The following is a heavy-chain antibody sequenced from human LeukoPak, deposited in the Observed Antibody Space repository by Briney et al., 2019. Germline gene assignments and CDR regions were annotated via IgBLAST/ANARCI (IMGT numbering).Heavy chain of an antibody. V-gene: IGHV4-59*01. CDR3: ARDLFYDILSGYYNDGFDY. Sequence: SETLSLTCTVSGGSISRYYWSWIRQPPGKGLEWIGYIYYNGNTDYNPSLKSRVTISVDTSKNQFSLRLSSVTAADTAVYYCARDLFYDILSGYYNDGFDYWGQGTLVTVSS. CDR1: GGSISRYY. J-gene: IGHJ4*02. D-gene: IGHD3-9*01. CDR2: IYYNGNT.